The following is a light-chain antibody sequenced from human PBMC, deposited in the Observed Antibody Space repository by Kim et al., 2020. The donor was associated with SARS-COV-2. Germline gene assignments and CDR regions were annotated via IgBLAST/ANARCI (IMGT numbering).Light chain of an antibody. J-gene: IGLJ2*01. CDR3: NSRDNSGYYVV. CDR2: GKN. Sequence: SSELPQDPAVSVALGQTVTITCQGDSLRLYYASWYQQKPGQAPQLVIYGKNSRPSGIPDRFSGSSSGNTASLTITGAQAEDEADYYCNSRDNSGYYVVFGGGTQLTVL. CDR1: SLRLYY. V-gene: IGLV3-19*01.